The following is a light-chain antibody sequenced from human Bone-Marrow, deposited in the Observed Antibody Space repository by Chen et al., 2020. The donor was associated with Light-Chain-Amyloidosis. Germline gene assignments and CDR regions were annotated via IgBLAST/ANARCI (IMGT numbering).Light chain of an antibody. CDR3: SSYTSSSPYV. Sequence: QSALTQPASVSGSPGQSITISCTGTSSDVGGYNYVSWYQQHPGKAPKIMIYDVSNRPSGVSNRFAGSKAGNTASLTSSGIQAEDEADYYCSSYTSSSPYVFGTGTKVTVL. J-gene: IGLJ1*01. CDR2: DVS. CDR1: SSDVGGYNY. V-gene: IGLV2-14*01.